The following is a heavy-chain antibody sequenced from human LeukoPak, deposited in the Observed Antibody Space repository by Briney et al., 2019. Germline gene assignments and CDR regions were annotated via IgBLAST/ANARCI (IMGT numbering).Heavy chain of an antibody. CDR2: ISYDGSKK. Sequence: QPGGSLRLSCAASGFTFSNYTMHWVRQAPGKGLECVAVISYDGSKKHHANSVNGRFTISRDNSKNTLYLQMNSLRAEDTAVYYCARAGGDSWSGYPLFDYWGQGTLVTVSS. CDR3: ARAGGDSWSGYPLFDY. CDR1: GFTFSNYT. V-gene: IGHV3-30*04. D-gene: IGHD3-3*01. J-gene: IGHJ4*02.